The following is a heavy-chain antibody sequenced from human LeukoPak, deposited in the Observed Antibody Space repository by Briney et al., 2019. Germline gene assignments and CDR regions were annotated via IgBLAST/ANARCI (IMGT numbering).Heavy chain of an antibody. D-gene: IGHD6-19*01. V-gene: IGHV3-21*01. J-gene: IGHJ3*02. CDR2: ISSSSSYI. Sequence: PGGSLRLSCAASGFTFSSYSMNWVRQAPGKGLEWVSSISSSSSYIYYADSVKGRFTISRDNAKNSLYLQMNSLRAEDTAVYYCARERIAVAGFDAFDIWGQGTMVTDSS. CDR3: ARERIAVAGFDAFDI. CDR1: GFTFSSYS.